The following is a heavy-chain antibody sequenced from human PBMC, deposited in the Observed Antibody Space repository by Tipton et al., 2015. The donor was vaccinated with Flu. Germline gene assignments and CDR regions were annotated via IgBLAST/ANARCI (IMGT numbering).Heavy chain of an antibody. D-gene: IGHD3-10*01. V-gene: IGHV4-34*01. J-gene: IGHJ6*02. Sequence: GLVKPSETLSLTCAVYGGSFSGYYWSWIRQPPGKGLEWIGEINHSGSTNYNPSLKSRVTISVDTSKNQFSLKLSSVTAADTAVYYCARGRLLLWFGELFPSWGQGTTVTVSS. CDR1: GGSFSGYY. CDR2: INHSGST. CDR3: ARGRLLLWFGELFPS.